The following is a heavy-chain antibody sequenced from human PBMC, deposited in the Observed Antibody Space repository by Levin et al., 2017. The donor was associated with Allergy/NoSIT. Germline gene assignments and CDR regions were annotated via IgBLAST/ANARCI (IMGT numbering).Heavy chain of an antibody. J-gene: IGHJ6*02. CDR2: IKQDGSET. CDR1: GFTFTSFW. V-gene: IGHV3-7*01. Sequence: SCAASGFTFTSFWMTWVRQAPGKGLEWVANIKQDGSETYYVDSVKGRFTISRDNAKNAVYLQMNSLRVDGTAVYYCAREEGWGYHYGMDVWGQGTTVTVSS. CDR3: AREEGWGYHYGMDV. D-gene: IGHD3-16*02.